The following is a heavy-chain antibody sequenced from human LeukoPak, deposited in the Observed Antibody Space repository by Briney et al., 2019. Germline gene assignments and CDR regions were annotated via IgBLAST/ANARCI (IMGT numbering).Heavy chain of an antibody. D-gene: IGHD5-12*01. J-gene: IGHJ4*02. CDR2: ISSSSNYI. Sequence: GGPLSLSCAPSGFTFSIYLMIGVRKPPGRGRERVSSISSSSNYIYYADLVKGRFTISRENAKNSLNLQMNSLRVEDTAVYYCARDFRYEGDYWGQGTLVTVSS. V-gene: IGHV3-21*01. CDR3: ARDFRYEGDY. CDR1: GFTFSIYL.